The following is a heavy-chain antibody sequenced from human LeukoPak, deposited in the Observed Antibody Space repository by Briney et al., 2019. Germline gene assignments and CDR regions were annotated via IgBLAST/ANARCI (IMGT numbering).Heavy chain of an antibody. V-gene: IGHV5-51*01. Sequence: GESLKISCKGSGYSITGYWIGWVRQMPGKGLEWMGVTYPGDSDTRYSPSFQGQVTMSADKSISTAYLQWSSLKASDTAMYYCARRAPGYSSGPGDYWGQGTLVTVSS. CDR3: ARRAPGYSSGPGDY. D-gene: IGHD6-19*01. J-gene: IGHJ4*02. CDR1: GYSITGYW. CDR2: TYPGDSDT.